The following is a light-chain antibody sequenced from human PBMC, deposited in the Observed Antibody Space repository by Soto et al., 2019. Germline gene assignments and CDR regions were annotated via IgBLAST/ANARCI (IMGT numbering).Light chain of an antibody. CDR2: DAS. J-gene: IGKJ3*01. Sequence: EIVLTQSPATLSLSPGERATLSCRASQSVSSYLDWYQQKPGQAPRLLIYDASNRATGIPARFSGSGSGTDFTLTISSLEPEDVAVYYFQQRSNWPLFTFGPGTKVDIK. CDR1: QSVSSY. CDR3: QQRSNWPLFT. V-gene: IGKV3-11*01.